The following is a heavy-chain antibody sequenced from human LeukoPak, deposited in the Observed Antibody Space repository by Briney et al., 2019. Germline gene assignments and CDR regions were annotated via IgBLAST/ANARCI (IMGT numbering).Heavy chain of an antibody. CDR2: INPNSGGT. Sequence: ASVKVSCKASGYTFTGYYMDWVRQAPGQGLEWMGWINPNSGGTNYAQKFQGRVTMTRDTSISTAYMELSRLRSDDTAVYYCARDRDYGDYGAGYWGQGTLVTVSS. D-gene: IGHD4-17*01. CDR1: GYTFTGYY. CDR3: ARDRDYGDYGAGY. V-gene: IGHV1-2*02. J-gene: IGHJ4*02.